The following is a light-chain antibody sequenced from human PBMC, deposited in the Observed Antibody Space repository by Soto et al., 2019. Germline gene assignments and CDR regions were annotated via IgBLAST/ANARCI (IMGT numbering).Light chain of an antibody. CDR3: QQRSDRLS. J-gene: IGKJ4*01. CDR1: QSVGSN. Sequence: VVLTQSPATLSLSLGESASLSCRASQSVGSNLAWYQQKRGQAPRLLIYDATERATGIPARFTGSRSGTDFTLSISRLEPDDFAVSYCQQRSDRLSFGGGTVVEI. V-gene: IGKV3-11*01. CDR2: DAT.